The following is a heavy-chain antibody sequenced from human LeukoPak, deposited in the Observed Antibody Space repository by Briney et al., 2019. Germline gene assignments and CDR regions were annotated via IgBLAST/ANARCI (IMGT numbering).Heavy chain of an antibody. CDR3: ASANMVRGWAFDY. J-gene: IGHJ4*02. V-gene: IGHV5-51*01. D-gene: IGHD3-10*01. CDR2: IYPGDSDT. Sequence: GESLKISXKGSGYSFTSYWIGWVRQMPGKGREWMGIIYPGDSDTRYSPSFQGQVTISADKSISTAYLQWSSLKASDTAMYYCASANMVRGWAFDYWGQGTLVTVSS. CDR1: GYSFTSYW.